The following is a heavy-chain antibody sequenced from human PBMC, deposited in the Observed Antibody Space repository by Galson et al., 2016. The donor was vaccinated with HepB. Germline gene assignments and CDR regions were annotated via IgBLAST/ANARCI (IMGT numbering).Heavy chain of an antibody. D-gene: IGHD2-15*01. Sequence: SLRLSCAASGFTFTTYTMHWVRQAPGKGLEWVAVISYDGNSEYYADSVKGRFTIFRDTSENTLYLQMNSLRPDDTAVYYCAGESGSSDSGDAFDIWGQGTMVTVSS. CDR2: ISYDGNSE. V-gene: IGHV3-30-3*01. J-gene: IGHJ3*02. CDR3: AGESGSSDSGDAFDI. CDR1: GFTFTTYT.